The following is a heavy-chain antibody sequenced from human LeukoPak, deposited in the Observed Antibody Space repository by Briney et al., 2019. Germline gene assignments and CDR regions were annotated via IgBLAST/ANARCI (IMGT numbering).Heavy chain of an antibody. Sequence: SETLSLTCTVPGGSMRSYYWSWIRQPAGKGLEWIGRIYTSGSTNYNPSLKSRVTMSGDTSKSQFCLRLSSVAGAGMAVYFCARGCWCIDYWGQGAVVTVSP. CDR2: IYTSGST. CDR1: GGSMRSYY. V-gene: IGHV4-4*07. J-gene: IGHJ4*02. CDR3: ARGCWCIDY. D-gene: IGHD2-8*01.